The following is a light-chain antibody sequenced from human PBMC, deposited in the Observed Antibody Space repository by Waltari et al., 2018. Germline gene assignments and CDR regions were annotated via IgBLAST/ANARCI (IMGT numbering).Light chain of an antibody. CDR1: FSNTGSNV. CDR3: SSWDQSLNGPVV. CDR2: STH. V-gene: IGLV1-44*01. J-gene: IGLJ2*01. Sequence: QSVLTQPPSASGTLGQSVTIACSGTFSNTGSNVVSCDQLVPGTAPRLIIHSTHQRPSGVPDRFSGSKSGTSASLAISGLQAADEADYFCSSWDQSLNGPVVFGGGTKLTVL.